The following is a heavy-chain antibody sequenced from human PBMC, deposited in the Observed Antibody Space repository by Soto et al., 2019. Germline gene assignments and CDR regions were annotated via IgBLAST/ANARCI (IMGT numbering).Heavy chain of an antibody. V-gene: IGHV3-53*01. Sequence: GGSLRLSCEASGFTVSNTYISWSRQAPGRGLEWVSIIYVGGRTYYTDSVKGRFTISKDNSRNTVYLQMNSLRAEDTALYYCAKGFNWNRVDSWGQGTLVTGS. CDR3: AKGFNWNRVDS. CDR2: IYVGGRT. J-gene: IGHJ4*02. D-gene: IGHD1-20*01. CDR1: GFTVSNTY.